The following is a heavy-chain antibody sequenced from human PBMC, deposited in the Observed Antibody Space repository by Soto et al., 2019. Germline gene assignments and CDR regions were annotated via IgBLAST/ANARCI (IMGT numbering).Heavy chain of an antibody. CDR3: ARGPGSWYYYYMDV. CDR1: GYTFTSYD. Sequence: QVQLVQTGAEVKKPGASVKVSCKASGYTFTSYDINWVRQATGQGLEWMGWMNPNSGNTGYAQKFQGRVTMTRNTSISTAYMELNSLRSEDTAVYYCARGPGSWYYYYMDVWGKGTTVTVSS. J-gene: IGHJ6*03. D-gene: IGHD6-13*01. CDR2: MNPNSGNT. V-gene: IGHV1-8*01.